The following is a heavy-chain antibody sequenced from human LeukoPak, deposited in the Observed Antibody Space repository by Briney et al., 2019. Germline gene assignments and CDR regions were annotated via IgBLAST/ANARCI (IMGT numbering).Heavy chain of an antibody. CDR3: ARVDVLRFLEWFDY. V-gene: IGHV1-2*02. CDR1: GYTFTGDY. CDR2: INPNSGGT. D-gene: IGHD3-3*01. Sequence: ASVKVSCKASGYTFTGDYVHWVRQAPGQGLEWMGWINPNSGGTNYAQKFQGRVTMTRDTSISTAYMELSRLRSDDTAVYYCARVDVLRFLEWFDYWGQGTLVTVSS. J-gene: IGHJ5*01.